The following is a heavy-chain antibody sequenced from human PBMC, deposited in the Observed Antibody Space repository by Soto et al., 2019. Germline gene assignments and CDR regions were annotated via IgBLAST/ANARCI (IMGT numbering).Heavy chain of an antibody. CDR2: ISGSGGST. CDR3: ANSRRRPQAFDP. Sequence: GGSLRLSCAASGFTFSSYAMSWVRQAPGKGLEWVSAISGSGGSTYYADSVKGRFTISRDNSKNTLYLQMNSLRAEDTAVYYCANSRRRPQAFDPWGQGTLVTVSS. V-gene: IGHV3-23*01. D-gene: IGHD1-1*01. J-gene: IGHJ5*02. CDR1: GFTFSSYA.